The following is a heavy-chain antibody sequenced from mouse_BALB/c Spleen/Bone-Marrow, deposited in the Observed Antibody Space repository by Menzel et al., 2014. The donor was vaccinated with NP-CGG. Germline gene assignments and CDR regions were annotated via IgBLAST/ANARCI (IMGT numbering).Heavy chain of an antibody. J-gene: IGHJ4*01. V-gene: IGHV5-6-5*01. CDR1: GFTFSSYA. CDR3: AREGGTTAHYYAMDY. Sequence: EVMLVESGGGLVKPGGSLKLSCAASGFTFSSYAMSWVRQTPEKRLEWVASISSGGSTYYPDSVKGRFTISRDNARNILYRQMSSLRSEDTAMYYCAREGGTTAHYYAMDYWGQGTSVTVSS. CDR2: ISSGGST. D-gene: IGHD1-2*01.